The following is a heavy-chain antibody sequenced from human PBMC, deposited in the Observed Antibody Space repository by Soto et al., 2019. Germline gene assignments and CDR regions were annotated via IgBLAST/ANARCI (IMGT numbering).Heavy chain of an antibody. Sequence: QVQLQESGPGLVKPSQTLSLTCTVSGGSISSGDYYWSWIRQPPGKGLEWIGYIYYSGSTYYNPSLKSRVTLSVATSKTQCPLTLTAVPAADTAVYYWARVMGVGDLVAFDIWGQGTMVTVSS. CDR2: IYYSGST. CDR3: ARVMGVGDLVAFDI. D-gene: IGHD1-26*01. J-gene: IGHJ3*02. V-gene: IGHV4-30-4*01. CDR1: GGSISSGDYY.